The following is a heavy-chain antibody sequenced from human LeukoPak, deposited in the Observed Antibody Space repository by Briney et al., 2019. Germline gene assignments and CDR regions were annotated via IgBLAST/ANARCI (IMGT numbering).Heavy chain of an antibody. D-gene: IGHD6-6*01. CDR3: ARGVGSIAGPY. Sequence: PSETLSLTCGVSGDSVSNKNWWNWVRQPPGKGLEWIGEIHHSGNTNYNSSLKSRVTISVDPSKNQISLKLTSVTAADTAVYYCARGVGSIAGPYWGQGTLVIVSS. CDR2: IHHSGNT. V-gene: IGHV4-4*02. J-gene: IGHJ4*02. CDR1: GDSVSNKNW.